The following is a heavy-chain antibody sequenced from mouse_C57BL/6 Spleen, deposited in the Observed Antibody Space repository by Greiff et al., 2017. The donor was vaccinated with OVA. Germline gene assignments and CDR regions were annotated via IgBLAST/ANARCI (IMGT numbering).Heavy chain of an antibody. CDR1: GYSFTSGYY. CDR2: IRYDGST. V-gene: IGHV3-6*01. Sequence: EVQLQQSGPGLVKPSQSLSLTCSVSGYSFTSGYYWNWIRQLPGNKLEWRGYIRYDGSTNYNPSLKNRISLTRDTSRNQFFLKLNSVTTEDTASYDGAGGDDYDGYYFDYWGQGTTLTVSA. D-gene: IGHD2-4*01. CDR3: AGGDDYDGYYFDY. J-gene: IGHJ2*01.